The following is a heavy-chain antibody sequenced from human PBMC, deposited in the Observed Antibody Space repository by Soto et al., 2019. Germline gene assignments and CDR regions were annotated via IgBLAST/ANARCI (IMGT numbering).Heavy chain of an antibody. J-gene: IGHJ4*02. CDR2: TSSSGST. V-gene: IGHV4-39*01. CDR3: ASHPLNLSDADS. CDR1: CGYFTSSEYY. Sequence: SGTLSLTCTVSCGYFTSSEYYWAWIRSPPGKGLQFVRTTSSSGSTFSNPPIKSRLSMSCDTPKNQFSLTMQSVTAADTGVYYCASHPLNLSDADSWGRVVLVTVS.